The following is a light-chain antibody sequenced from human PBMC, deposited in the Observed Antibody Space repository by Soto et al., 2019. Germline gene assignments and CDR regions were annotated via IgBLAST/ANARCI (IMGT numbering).Light chain of an antibody. Sequence: QSALTQPASVSGSPGQSITISCTGSSSDVGSYNYVSWYQQHPGKATKLMIYEVSNRPSGLSNRFSGSNSGNTASLTISGHQAEDEADYYGLSYTSSTTPWVFAGGTKLTVL. V-gene: IGLV2-14*01. CDR3: LSYTSSTTPWV. CDR2: EVS. J-gene: IGLJ3*02. CDR1: SSDVGSYNY.